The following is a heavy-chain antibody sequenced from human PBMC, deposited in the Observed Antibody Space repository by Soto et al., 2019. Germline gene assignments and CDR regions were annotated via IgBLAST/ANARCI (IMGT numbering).Heavy chain of an antibody. CDR1: GFIFSDYW. J-gene: IGHJ4*02. CDR2: IKFDGSEK. D-gene: IGHD2-2*01. CDR3: VKDGGYCSSSTCYSPRNHYFDS. Sequence: EVQLVESGGGMVQPGGSLRVSCAASGFIFSDYWMSWVRQAPGKGPEWVPNIKFDGSEKQYVDSVRGRFTISRDNSRNSLFLQMNSLRAGDTAVYYCVKDGGYCSSSTCYSPRNHYFDSWGQDTLVTVSS. V-gene: IGHV3-7*03.